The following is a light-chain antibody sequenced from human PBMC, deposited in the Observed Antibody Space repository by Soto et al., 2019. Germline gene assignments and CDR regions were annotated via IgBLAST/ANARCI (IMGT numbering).Light chain of an antibody. CDR3: YSYAGSYTFYV. J-gene: IGLJ1*01. V-gene: IGLV2-11*01. CDR1: SSDVGGYYY. Sequence: QSVLTQPRSVSGSPGQSVTISCTGTSSDVGGYYYVSWFQQHLGKAPKLLIYDVNKRPSGVPDRFSASKSGTTASLTISGLQVEDEADYYCYSYAGSYTFYVFGTGTKVTVL. CDR2: DVN.